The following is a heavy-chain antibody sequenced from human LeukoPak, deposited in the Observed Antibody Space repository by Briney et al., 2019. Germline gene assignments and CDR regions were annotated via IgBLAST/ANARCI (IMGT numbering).Heavy chain of an antibody. V-gene: IGHV1-58*02. CDR1: GFTFISSA. J-gene: IGHJ4*02. D-gene: IGHD2-2*01. CDR2: IVVGSGNT. CDR3: AAVFFSSTVPYFDH. Sequence: SVKVSCKASGFTFISSAIQWVRQVRGQRLEWIGWIVVGSGNTNYAQKFQDRVTITKDMSTMTAYMELSSLRSEDTALYYCAAVFFSSTVPYFDHWAQGTLVTVSS.